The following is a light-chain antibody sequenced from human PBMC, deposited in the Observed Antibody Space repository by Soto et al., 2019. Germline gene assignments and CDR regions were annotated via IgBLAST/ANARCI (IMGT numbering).Light chain of an antibody. Sequence: EIVMTQSPATVSVSPGERATLSCRASQSVSSNLAWYQQKPGQAPRLLIYGAFTRATGIPARFSGSGSGTEFTLTISSLQSEDFAVYYCHQYNNWPPITFGQGTRLEVK. CDR2: GAF. CDR3: HQYNNWPPIT. CDR1: QSVSSN. J-gene: IGKJ5*01. V-gene: IGKV3-15*01.